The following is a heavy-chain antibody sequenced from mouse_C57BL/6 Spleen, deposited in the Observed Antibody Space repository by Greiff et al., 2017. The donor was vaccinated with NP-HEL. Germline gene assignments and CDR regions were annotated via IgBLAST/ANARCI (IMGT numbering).Heavy chain of an antibody. Sequence: VQLQQSGAELVKPGASVKLSCTASGFNIKDYYMHWVKQRTEQGLEWIGRIDPEDGETKYAPKFQGKATLTADTSSNTAYLQLSSLTSEDTAVYYCAPYSNYGFADWGQGTLVTVSA. V-gene: IGHV14-2*01. CDR2: IDPEDGET. D-gene: IGHD2-5*01. CDR3: APYSNYGFAD. J-gene: IGHJ3*01. CDR1: GFNIKDYY.